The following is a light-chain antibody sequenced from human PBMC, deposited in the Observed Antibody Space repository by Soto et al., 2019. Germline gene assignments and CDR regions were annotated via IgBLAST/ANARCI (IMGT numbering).Light chain of an antibody. Sequence: QSALTQPASVSGSPGQSITISCTGTSSDVGVFNYVSWYQHHPGKAPKLMIYEVSNRPSGVSNRFSGSKSGNTASLTISGLQAEDEADYYCSSYTSSSHVFGTGTKLTVL. J-gene: IGLJ1*01. CDR1: SSDVGVFNY. V-gene: IGLV2-14*01. CDR3: SSYTSSSHV. CDR2: EVS.